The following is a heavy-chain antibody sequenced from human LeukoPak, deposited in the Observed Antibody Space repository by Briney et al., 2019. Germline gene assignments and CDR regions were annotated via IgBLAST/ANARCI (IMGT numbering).Heavy chain of an antibody. CDR3: ARETSQKGAHYMDV. J-gene: IGHJ6*03. CDR2: IYYSGST. CDR1: GGSISSYY. V-gene: IGHV4-59*01. Sequence: SETLSLTCTVSGGSISSYYWSWSRQPPGKGLEWIGYIYYSGSTNYNPSLKSRVTISVDTSKNQFSLKLSSMTAADTAVYYCARETSQKGAHYMDVWGKGTTVTISS. D-gene: IGHD3-16*01.